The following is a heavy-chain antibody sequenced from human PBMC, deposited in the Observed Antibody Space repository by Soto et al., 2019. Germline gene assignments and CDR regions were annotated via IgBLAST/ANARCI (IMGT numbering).Heavy chain of an antibody. J-gene: IGHJ6*02. D-gene: IGHD6-6*01. Sequence: KPSETLSLTCAVYGESFSHYYWTWIRQTPGTGLEWIGEINHSGTVHYNPSLKSRVTISVDTSKNQFSLNLGSVTAADRGVYYCARGEDTSSPYPYGMDVWGQGTTVTVSS. V-gene: IGHV4-34*01. CDR3: ARGEDTSSPYPYGMDV. CDR2: INHSGTV. CDR1: GESFSHYY.